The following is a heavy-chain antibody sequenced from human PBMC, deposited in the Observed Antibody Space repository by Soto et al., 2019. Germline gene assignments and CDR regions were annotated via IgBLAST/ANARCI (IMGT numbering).Heavy chain of an antibody. D-gene: IGHD3-10*01. CDR3: ARGVVRGVISWFDP. CDR1: GGSISSGGYS. V-gene: IGHV4-30-2*01. J-gene: IGHJ5*02. CDR2: IYHSGST. Sequence: PSGTLSLTCAFSGGSISSGGYSWSWIRQPPGKGLEWIGYIYHSGSTYYNPSLKSRVTISVDRSKNQFSLKLSSVTAADTAVYYCARGVVRGVISWFDPWGQGTLVTVSS.